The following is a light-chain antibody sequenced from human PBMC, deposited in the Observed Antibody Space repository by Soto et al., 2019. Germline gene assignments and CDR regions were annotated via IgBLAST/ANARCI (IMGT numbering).Light chain of an antibody. CDR3: NSQTSSGIRV. V-gene: IGLV2-14*01. CDR2: EVT. J-gene: IGLJ1*01. Sequence: QSVLTQPASVSGSPGQSITISCTGTSSDFGGFNHVSWYQHHPGKAPKLIIYEVTYRPSGVSNRFSGSKSGYTASLTISGLQAEDEADYYCNSQTSSGIRVFGTGTQLTVL. CDR1: SSDFGGFNH.